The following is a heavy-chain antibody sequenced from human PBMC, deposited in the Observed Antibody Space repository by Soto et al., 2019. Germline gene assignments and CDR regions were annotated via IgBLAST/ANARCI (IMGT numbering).Heavy chain of an antibody. CDR1: GYTFTSYY. D-gene: IGHD3-22*01. J-gene: IGHJ3*02. Sequence: QVQLVQSGAEVKKPGASVKVSCKASGYTFTSYYMHWVRQAPGQGLEWMGIINPSGGSTSYAQKFQGRVTMTRDTSTSTVYMKLSSLRSEDTAVYYCARDRDYDSSGYRSDAFDIWGQGTMVTVSS. CDR2: INPSGGST. V-gene: IGHV1-46*01. CDR3: ARDRDYDSSGYRSDAFDI.